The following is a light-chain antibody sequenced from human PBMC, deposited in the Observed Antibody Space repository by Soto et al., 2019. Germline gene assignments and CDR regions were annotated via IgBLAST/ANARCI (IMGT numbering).Light chain of an antibody. CDR3: QQYNDWPLT. Sequence: EIVMTQSPATLSVSPGERATLSCRASQSVSSNLAWYQQKPGQAPSLLIYDISARATGIPTRFSGSGSGTEFTLTISSQQSEDVAVYYCQQYNDWPLTFGGGTKVEIK. CDR2: DIS. V-gene: IGKV3D-15*01. J-gene: IGKJ4*01. CDR1: QSVSSN.